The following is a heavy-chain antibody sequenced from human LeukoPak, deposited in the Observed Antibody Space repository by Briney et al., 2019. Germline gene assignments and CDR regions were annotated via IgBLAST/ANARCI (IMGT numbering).Heavy chain of an antibody. D-gene: IGHD6-6*01. CDR1: GFTFSSYS. CDR2: ISSSSYI. CDR3: ARGGGAARRFDY. V-gene: IGHV3-21*01. J-gene: IGHJ4*02. Sequence: GGSLRLSCAASGFTFSSYSMNWVRQAPGKGLEWVSSISSSSYIYYADSVKGRFTISRDNAKNSLYLQMNSLRAEDTAVYYCARGGGAARRFDYWGQGTLVTVSS.